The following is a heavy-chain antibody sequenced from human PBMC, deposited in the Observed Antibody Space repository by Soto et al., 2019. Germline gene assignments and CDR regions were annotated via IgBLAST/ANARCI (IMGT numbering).Heavy chain of an antibody. CDR1: GGSITNGDYY. J-gene: IGHJ4*02. D-gene: IGHD2-2*01. CDR3: ARDAPGEAPY. Sequence: QVQLQESGPGLVRPSQTLSLTCTVSGGSITNGDYYWNWIRQHPGKDLEWIGYINYRGTTFYNPSLKSRVFISVETSKNQFSLNLSSVTAADTAVYFCARDAPGEAPYWGQGTLVTVSS. CDR2: INYRGTT. V-gene: IGHV4-31*03.